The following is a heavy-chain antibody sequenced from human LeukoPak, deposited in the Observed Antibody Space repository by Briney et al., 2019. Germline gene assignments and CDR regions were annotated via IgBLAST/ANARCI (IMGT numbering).Heavy chain of an antibody. CDR1: GGSISSNIDC. CDR2: MFYNGAT. Sequence: PSETLSLTCSVSGGSISSNIDCWAWIRQPPGKGLEWIGCMFYNGATYNNPSLKSRVTISVDTSKNQFSLKLSSVTAADTAVYYCARDTRAYNWNYLAYYYGMDVWGQGTTVTVSS. J-gene: IGHJ6*02. D-gene: IGHD1-7*01. V-gene: IGHV4-39*07. CDR3: ARDTRAYNWNYLAYYYGMDV.